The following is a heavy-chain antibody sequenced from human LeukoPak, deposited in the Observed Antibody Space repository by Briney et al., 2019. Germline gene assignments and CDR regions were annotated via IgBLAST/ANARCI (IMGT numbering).Heavy chain of an antibody. CDR3: ARDGGSGWFDY. Sequence: PSETLSLTCAVSGGSISSGGYSWSWIRQPPGKGLEWIGYIYHSGSTYYNPSLKSRVTISVDRSKNQFSLKLSSVTAADTAVYYCARDGGSGWFDYWGQGTLVTVSS. J-gene: IGHJ4*02. D-gene: IGHD6-19*01. CDR2: IYHSGST. V-gene: IGHV4-30-2*01. CDR1: GGSISSGGYS.